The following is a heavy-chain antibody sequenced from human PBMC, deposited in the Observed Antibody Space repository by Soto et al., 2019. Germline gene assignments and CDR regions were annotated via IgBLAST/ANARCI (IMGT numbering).Heavy chain of an antibody. CDR3: ARPPTVTTSAFDI. V-gene: IGHV3-33*01. CDR2: IWYDGSNK. CDR1: GFTFGSYG. D-gene: IGHD4-17*01. Sequence: GGSLRLSWAASGFTFGSYGRHWVRQAPGKGLEWVAVIWYDGSNKYYADSVKGRFTTSRDNSKNTLYLQMNSLRAEDTAVYYCARPPTVTTSAFDIWGQGTMVTVSS. J-gene: IGHJ3*02.